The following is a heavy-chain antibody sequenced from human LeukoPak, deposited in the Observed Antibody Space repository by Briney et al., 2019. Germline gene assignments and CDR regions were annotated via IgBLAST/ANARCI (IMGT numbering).Heavy chain of an antibody. CDR2: ISAGGGGT. Sequence: PGGSLRLSCATSGFTFGSHAMSCVRQAPGKGLEWVSSISAGGGGTSYADSVKGRITISRDNSKNTVYLQMNSLRAEDTAVYFCVKTFQYSSNWYDYWGQGTLVTVSS. CDR3: VKTFQYSSNWYDY. CDR1: GFTFGSHA. J-gene: IGHJ5*01. V-gene: IGHV3-23*01. D-gene: IGHD6-6*01.